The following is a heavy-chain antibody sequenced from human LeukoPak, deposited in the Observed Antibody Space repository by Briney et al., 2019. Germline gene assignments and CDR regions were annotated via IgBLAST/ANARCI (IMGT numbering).Heavy chain of an antibody. J-gene: IGHJ1*01. CDR2: IGTAGDP. CDR3: ARGGYCSGGSCYPLAHFQH. D-gene: IGHD2-15*01. CDR1: GFTFRSYD. Sequence: GGSLRLSCASSGFTFRSYDMHWVRQATGKRLVLVSAIGTAGDPYYPGAVKGRFTISRENAKNSSYLQMNSLRAGDTAVYYCARGGYCSGGSCYPLAHFQHWGQGTLVTVSS. V-gene: IGHV3-13*05.